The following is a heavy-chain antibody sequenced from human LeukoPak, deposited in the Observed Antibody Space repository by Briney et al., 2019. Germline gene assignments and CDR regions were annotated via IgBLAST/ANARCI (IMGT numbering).Heavy chain of an antibody. J-gene: IGHJ4*02. Sequence: ASVKVSCKASGYTFTGYYVHWVRQAPGQGLEWMGWISTYNGNTNYAQKFQGRVTMTTDTSTSTAYMELRSLRSDDTAVYYCARVGNGYSFGGWYFDYWGQGTLVTVSS. D-gene: IGHD5-24*01. CDR3: ARVGNGYSFGGWYFDY. V-gene: IGHV1-18*04. CDR1: GYTFTGYY. CDR2: ISTYNGNT.